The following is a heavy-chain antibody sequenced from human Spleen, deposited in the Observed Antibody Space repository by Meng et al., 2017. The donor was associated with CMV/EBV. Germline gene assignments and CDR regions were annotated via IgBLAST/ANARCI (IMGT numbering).Heavy chain of an antibody. CDR3: AKEGDISGWYDPKYYFDH. Sequence: FTFSSSAMHCVRQAPGEGLEWVAYIRYDGTIKYYADSVKGRFTISRDNYKNILYLEMSSLRGDDAALYFCAKEGDISGWYDPKYYFDHWGQGTLVTVSS. J-gene: IGHJ4*02. CDR2: IRYDGTIK. CDR1: FTFSSSA. D-gene: IGHD6-19*01. V-gene: IGHV3-30*02.